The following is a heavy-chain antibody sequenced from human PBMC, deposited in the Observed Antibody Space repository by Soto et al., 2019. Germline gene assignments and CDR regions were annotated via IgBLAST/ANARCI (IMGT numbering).Heavy chain of an antibody. CDR3: ARLIVLMVYAPMDV. Sequence: GGSLRLSCAASGFTFSSYSMNWVRQSPGKGLEWVSYISSSSSTIYYADSVKGRFTISRDNAKNSLYLQMNSLREADTAVYYCARLIVLMVYAPMDVWGQGTTVTVSS. CDR2: ISSSSSTI. V-gene: IGHV3-48*02. J-gene: IGHJ6*02. CDR1: GFTFSSYS. D-gene: IGHD2-8*01.